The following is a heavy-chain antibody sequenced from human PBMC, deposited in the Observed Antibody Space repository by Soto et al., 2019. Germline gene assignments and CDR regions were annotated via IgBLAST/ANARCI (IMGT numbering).Heavy chain of an antibody. CDR1: GFTFSSYA. J-gene: IGHJ6*02. Sequence: GGSLRLSCAASGFTFSSYAMHWVRQAPGKGLEWVAVISYDGSNKYYADSVKGRFTISRDNSKNTLYLQMNSLRAEDTAVYYCARLILPNYYYGMDVWGQGTTVTVSS. CDR3: ARLILPNYYYGMDV. CDR2: ISYDGSNK. V-gene: IGHV3-30-3*01.